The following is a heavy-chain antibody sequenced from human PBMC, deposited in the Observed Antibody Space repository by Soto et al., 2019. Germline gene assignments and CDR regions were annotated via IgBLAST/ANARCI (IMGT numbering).Heavy chain of an antibody. CDR3: ARVFFRLFAFDI. Sequence: QVQLVQSGGEVKKPGSSVKVSCKASGYTFTTYGISWVRQATGQGLEWMGWISAYNGNTSYAQKLQGRVTMTTDTSTSTAYMELRSLRSDDTAVYYCARVFFRLFAFDIWGQGTMVTVYS. CDR2: ISAYNGNT. D-gene: IGHD3-22*01. V-gene: IGHV1-18*01. J-gene: IGHJ3*02. CDR1: GYTFTTYG.